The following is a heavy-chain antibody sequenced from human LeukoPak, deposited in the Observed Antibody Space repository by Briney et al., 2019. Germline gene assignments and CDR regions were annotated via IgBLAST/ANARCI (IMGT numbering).Heavy chain of an antibody. CDR3: ARASGSYDY. CDR2: IWNDGSIR. Sequence: GGSLRLSCAASGFTFSSYGMHWVRQAPGKGLEWVAVIWNDGSIRYYADSVKGRFTISRDNSKNTLYLQMNNLRAEDTAVYYCARASGSYDYWGQGTLVTVSS. D-gene: IGHD1-26*01. CDR1: GFTFSSYG. V-gene: IGHV3-33*01. J-gene: IGHJ4*02.